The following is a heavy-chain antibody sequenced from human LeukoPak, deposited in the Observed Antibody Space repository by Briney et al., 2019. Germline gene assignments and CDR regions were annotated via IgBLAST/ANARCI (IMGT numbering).Heavy chain of an antibody. J-gene: IGHJ4*02. Sequence: GRSLRLSCAASGFTFSSYGMHWVRQAPGKGLEWVAVIWYDGSNKYYADSVKGRFTISRDNSKNTLYLQMNSLRAEDTAVYYCAKDEGPGYYDSSGYWNYWGQGTLVTVSS. V-gene: IGHV3-33*06. CDR3: AKDEGPGYYDSSGYWNY. CDR1: GFTFSSYG. D-gene: IGHD3-22*01. CDR2: IWYDGSNK.